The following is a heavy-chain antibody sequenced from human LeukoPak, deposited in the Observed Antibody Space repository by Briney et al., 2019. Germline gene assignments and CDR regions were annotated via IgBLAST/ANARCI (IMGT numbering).Heavy chain of an antibody. CDR2: FSSSGSTI. CDR3: ARALLVRGVSDAFDI. D-gene: IGHD3-10*01. V-gene: IGHV3-48*03. CDR1: GFTFSSYE. Sequence: GGSLRLSCAASGFTFSSYEMNWVRQAPGKGLEWVSYFSSSGSTIYYADSVKGRFTISRDNAKNSLYLQMNSLRAEDTAVYYCARALLVRGVSDAFDIWGQGTMVTVSS. J-gene: IGHJ3*02.